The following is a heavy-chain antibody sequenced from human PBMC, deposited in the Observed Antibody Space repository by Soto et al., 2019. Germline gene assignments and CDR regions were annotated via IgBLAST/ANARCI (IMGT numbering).Heavy chain of an antibody. Sequence: SETLSLTCTVSGGSISSGGYYWSWIRQHPGKGLEWIGYIYYSGSTYYNPSLKSRVTISVDTSKNQFSLKLSSVTAADTAVYYCARWDDQLSGYYYGMDVWGQGTTVTVSS. CDR1: GGSISSGGYY. CDR2: IYYSGST. D-gene: IGHD1-1*01. J-gene: IGHJ6*02. V-gene: IGHV4-31*03. CDR3: ARWDDQLSGYYYGMDV.